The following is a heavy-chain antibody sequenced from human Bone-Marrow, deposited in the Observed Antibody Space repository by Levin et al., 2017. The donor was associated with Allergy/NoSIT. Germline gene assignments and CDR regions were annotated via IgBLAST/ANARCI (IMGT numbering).Heavy chain of an antibody. J-gene: IGHJ4*02. Sequence: GSLRLSCSVSGGSISGSNWWSWVRQSPEKGLEWIGEIYYRGDTKYNPSPKSRVTLSVDESKNQFSLKLRSVTAADTAISYCATSFLDNWGQGTLVTVSS. V-gene: IGHV4-4*02. D-gene: IGHD2/OR15-2a*01. CDR2: IYYRGDT. CDR3: ATSFLDN. CDR1: GGSISGSNW.